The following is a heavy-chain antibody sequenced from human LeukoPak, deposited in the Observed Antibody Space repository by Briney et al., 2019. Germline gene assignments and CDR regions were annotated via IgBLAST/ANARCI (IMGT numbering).Heavy chain of an antibody. Sequence: GGSLRLSCAASGFTFSSYWMSWVRQAPGKGLEWVANIKQDGSDKYYVDSVKGRFTISRDNAKTSLYLQMNSLRAEDTAVYYRARATPPSGSYSYYFDYWGQGTLVTVSS. D-gene: IGHD1-26*01. CDR1: GFTFSSYW. CDR3: ARATPPSGSYSYYFDY. V-gene: IGHV3-7*01. CDR2: IKQDGSDK. J-gene: IGHJ4*02.